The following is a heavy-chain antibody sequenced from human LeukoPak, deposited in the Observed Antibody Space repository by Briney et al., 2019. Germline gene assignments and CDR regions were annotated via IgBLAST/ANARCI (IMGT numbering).Heavy chain of an antibody. CDR3: ARGDSYGTYFDY. Sequence: GGSLRLSCAASGFTFSSYSMNWVRQAPGKGLEWVSSISSSSSYIYYADSVKGRFTISRDNAKNSLYLQMNSLRAEDTAVYYCARGDSYGTYFDYWGQGTLVTVSS. D-gene: IGHD5-18*01. CDR1: GFTFSSYS. V-gene: IGHV3-21*01. CDR2: ISSSSSYI. J-gene: IGHJ4*02.